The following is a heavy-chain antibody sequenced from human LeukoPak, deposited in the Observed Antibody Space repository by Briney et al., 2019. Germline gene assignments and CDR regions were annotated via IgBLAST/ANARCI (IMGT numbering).Heavy chain of an antibody. V-gene: IGHV3-48*03. CDR3: ARDRELGLLGY. CDR2: ISSSGSTI. Sequence: PGGSLRLSCAASGFTFTSYEMNWVRQAPGKGLEWVSYISSSGSTIYYADSVKGRFTISRDNAKNSLYLQMNSLRAEDTAVYYCARDRELGLLGYWGQGTLVTVSS. D-gene: IGHD1-26*01. J-gene: IGHJ4*02. CDR1: GFTFTSYE.